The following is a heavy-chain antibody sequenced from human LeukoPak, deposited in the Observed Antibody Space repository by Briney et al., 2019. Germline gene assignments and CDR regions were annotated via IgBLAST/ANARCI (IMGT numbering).Heavy chain of an antibody. Sequence: PGGSLRLSCAASGFTFSSYAMSWVRQAPGKGLEWVAVISYDGSNKYYADSVKGRFTISRDNSKNTLDLQMNNLRTEDTAVYYCARDESGLSRDFDYWGQGTLVTVSS. CDR2: ISYDGSNK. CDR3: ARDESGLSRDFDY. V-gene: IGHV3-30-3*01. J-gene: IGHJ4*02. D-gene: IGHD3-10*01. CDR1: GFTFSSYA.